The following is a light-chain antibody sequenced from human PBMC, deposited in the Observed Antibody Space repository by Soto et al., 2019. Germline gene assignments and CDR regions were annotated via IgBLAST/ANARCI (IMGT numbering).Light chain of an antibody. Sequence: EIVLTQSPGTLSLSPGERATLSCRASQSVSSSYLAWYQQKPGQAPRLLIYGASSRATGIPDRFSGSGSGTDFTLTISRLEPEDVGVYYCQQYGSSPTFGQGTKVEIK. CDR3: QQYGSSPT. CDR1: QSVSSSY. V-gene: IGKV3-20*01. CDR2: GAS. J-gene: IGKJ1*01.